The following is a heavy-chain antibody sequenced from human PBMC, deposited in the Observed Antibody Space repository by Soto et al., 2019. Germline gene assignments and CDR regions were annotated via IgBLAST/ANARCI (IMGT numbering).Heavy chain of an antibody. CDR3: ARDRGYDAHDYYYNAMDV. CDR2: IRGFSPYT. V-gene: IGHV3-21*01. CDR1: GFTFRTYT. Sequence: RVSLRLSCISSGFTFRTYTMNWVRQAPGKWLEWVSGIRGFSPYTFYAESVKGRFTISRDNAKNSLYLQMNSLRAEDTAVYYCARDRGYDAHDYYYNAMDVWGQGTTVTVSS. J-gene: IGHJ6*02. D-gene: IGHD2-15*01.